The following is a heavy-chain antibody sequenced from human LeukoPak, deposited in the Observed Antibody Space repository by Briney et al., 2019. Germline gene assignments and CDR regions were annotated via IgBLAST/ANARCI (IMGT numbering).Heavy chain of an antibody. CDR1: GGSISSYY. V-gene: IGHV4-59*01. Sequence: NSSETLSLTCTVSGGSISSYYWSWMRQPPGKGLEWIGYIFDSGRTNYNPSLKSRVTISVDTSKNQFSLKLSSVTAADTALYYCARVRYYDSSGYFSGFGAFDIWGQGTVVTVSS. CDR2: IFDSGRT. CDR3: ARVRYYDSSGYFSGFGAFDI. J-gene: IGHJ3*02. D-gene: IGHD3-22*01.